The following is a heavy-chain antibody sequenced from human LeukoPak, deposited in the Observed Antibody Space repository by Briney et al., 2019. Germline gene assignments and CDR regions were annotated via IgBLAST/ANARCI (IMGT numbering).Heavy chain of an antibody. V-gene: IGHV1-46*01. CDR2: INPSGGST. CDR1: GYTFTSYY. CDR3: ARETPGYGDFIY. J-gene: IGHJ4*02. D-gene: IGHD4-17*01. Sequence: GASVKVSCKASGYTFTSYYIHWVRQAPGQGLGWMGLINPSGGSTIFAQKFQGRITMTRDTSTSTVYMDLSSLRSEDTAVYYCARETPGYGDFIYWGQGTLVTVSS.